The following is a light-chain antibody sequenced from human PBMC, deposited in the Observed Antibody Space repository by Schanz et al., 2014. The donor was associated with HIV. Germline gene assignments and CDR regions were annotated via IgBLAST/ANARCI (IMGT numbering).Light chain of an antibody. CDR1: SSNIGSNA. CDR2: TNS. Sequence: QSVLTQPPSASGTPGQRVTISCSVSSSNIGSNAVNWFQQLPGTAPKVVIYTNSQRPSGVPDRFSGSKSGTSASLAISGLQSEDESDYYCAAWDEGLNGLVFGTGTKLTVL. J-gene: IGLJ1*01. CDR3: AAWDEGLNGLV. V-gene: IGLV1-44*01.